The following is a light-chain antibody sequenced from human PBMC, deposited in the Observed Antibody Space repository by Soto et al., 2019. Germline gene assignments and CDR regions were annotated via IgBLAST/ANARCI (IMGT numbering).Light chain of an antibody. Sequence: DIQMTQSPSSLSASVGDRVTITCRASQSITNYLNWYQQKPGKAPKLLIYGGSSLKSGVPSRFSGSGSGTDFTLTISSLQPEDFATYYCQQSYSTAITFGQGTRLEI. V-gene: IGKV1-39*01. CDR1: QSITNY. CDR2: GGS. CDR3: QQSYSTAIT. J-gene: IGKJ5*01.